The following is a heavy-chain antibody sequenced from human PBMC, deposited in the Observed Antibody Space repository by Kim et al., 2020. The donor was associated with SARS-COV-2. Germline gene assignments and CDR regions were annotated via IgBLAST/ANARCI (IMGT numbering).Heavy chain of an antibody. V-gene: IGHV3-74*01. D-gene: IGHD6-19*01. Sequence: SVNARLTIARDNAKNTRYLQMNSLRAEDTAVYYCARDAYSSGWYLGAFDLWGRGTLVTVSS. J-gene: IGHJ2*01. CDR3: ARDAYSSGWYLGAFDL.